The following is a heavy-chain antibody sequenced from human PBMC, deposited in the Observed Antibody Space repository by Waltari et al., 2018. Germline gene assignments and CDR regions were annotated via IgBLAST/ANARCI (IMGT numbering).Heavy chain of an antibody. D-gene: IGHD3-10*01. CDR2: MNPNSGNT. CDR1: GYTFTSYD. CDR3: ARGCRSGSYYALPMDV. V-gene: IGHV1-8*02. J-gene: IGHJ6*02. Sequence: QVQLVQSGAEAKKPGASVKVSCKASGYTFTSYDINWVRQATGPGLEWMGWMNPNSGNTGDDKRFQGRVTMTRNTSISTAYMELSSLRSEDTAVYYGARGCRSGSYYALPMDVWGQGTTVTVSS.